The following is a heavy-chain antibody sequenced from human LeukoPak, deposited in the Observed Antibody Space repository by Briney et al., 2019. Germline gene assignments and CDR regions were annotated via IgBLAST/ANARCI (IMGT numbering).Heavy chain of an antibody. CDR1: YTFTGXY. CDR2: INPNSGGT. Sequence: YTFTGXYMHWVRQAPGQGLEWMGWINPNSGGTNYAQKFQGRVTMTRDTSISTAYMELSRLRSDDTAVYYCARGPPEYSSSRGIDYWGQGTLVTVSS. J-gene: IGHJ4*02. V-gene: IGHV1-2*02. CDR3: ARGPPEYSSSRGIDY. D-gene: IGHD6-6*01.